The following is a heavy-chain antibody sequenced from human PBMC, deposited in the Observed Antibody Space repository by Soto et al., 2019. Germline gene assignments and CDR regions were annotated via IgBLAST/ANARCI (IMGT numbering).Heavy chain of an antibody. V-gene: IGHV3-23*01. Sequence: PGGSLRLACEASGVTFSNYAMSWVRQVPGKGLEWVSGITSGGGDTYYVDSVKGRFTISRDNSKNTLYLQMNSLRAEDTAVYYCVRENYYYGMDVWGQGTTVTVSS. CDR2: ITSGGGDT. J-gene: IGHJ6*02. CDR1: GVTFSNYA. CDR3: VRENYYYGMDV.